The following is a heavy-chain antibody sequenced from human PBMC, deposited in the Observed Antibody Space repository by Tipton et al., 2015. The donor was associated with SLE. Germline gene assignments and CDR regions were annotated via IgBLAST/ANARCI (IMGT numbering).Heavy chain of an antibody. CDR3: ARDPRRDIAAAGVPRY. Sequence: TLSLTCAVYGGSFSGYYWSWIRQPPGKGLEWIGEINHSGSTNYNPSLKGRVTISVDTSKNQFSLKLSSVTAADTAVYYCARDPRRDIAAAGVPRYWGQGTLVTVSS. CDR1: GGSFSGYY. CDR2: INHSGST. J-gene: IGHJ4*02. V-gene: IGHV4-34*01. D-gene: IGHD6-13*01.